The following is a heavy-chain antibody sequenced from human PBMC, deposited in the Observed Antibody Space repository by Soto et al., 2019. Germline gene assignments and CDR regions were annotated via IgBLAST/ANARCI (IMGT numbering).Heavy chain of an antibody. V-gene: IGHV1-69*01. J-gene: IGHJ4*02. D-gene: IGHD3-3*01. CDR3: ARVFPDGWVEPGVVRGYLDT. CDR1: ADSFSSYG. Sequence: QVQLVQSGAEVKEPGSAVKVSCKAPADSFSSYGISWVRQAPGQGLEWMGGIIPIFGTTNYAEKFQGRVTITADESTNTAYMELGSLRSEDTAFYYCARVFPDGWVEPGVVRGYLDTWGRGTLVTVSS. CDR2: IIPIFGTT.